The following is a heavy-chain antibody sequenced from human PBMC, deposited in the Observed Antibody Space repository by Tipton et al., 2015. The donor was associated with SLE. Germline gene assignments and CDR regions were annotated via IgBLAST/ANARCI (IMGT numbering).Heavy chain of an antibody. CDR3: ARALDFYDYWSGYRAFYFDY. V-gene: IGHV4-59*01. CDR1: GGSFSSYY. J-gene: IGHJ4*02. Sequence: TPSLTCAVYGGSFSSYYWSWIRQPPGKGLEWIGNIYYSGSTNYNPSLKSRVTISVDTSKKQFSLRLSSVTAADTAVYYCARALDFYDYWSGYRAFYFDYWGRGTLVTVSS. CDR2: IYYSGST. D-gene: IGHD3-3*01.